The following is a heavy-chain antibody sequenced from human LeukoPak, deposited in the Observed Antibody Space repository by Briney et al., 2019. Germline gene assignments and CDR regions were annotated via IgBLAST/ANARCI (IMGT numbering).Heavy chain of an antibody. J-gene: IGHJ3*02. CDR1: GFTFGDYA. CDR3: TRDLPTDSSGWFSSAFDI. V-gene: IGHV3-49*03. Sequence: GESLRLSCTASGFTFGDYAMSWFRQAPGKGLEWVGFIRSKAYGGTTEYAASVKGRFTISRDDSKSIAYLQMNSLKTEDTAVYYCTRDLPTDSSGWFSSAFDIWGQGTMVTVSS. CDR2: IRSKAYGGTT. D-gene: IGHD6-19*01.